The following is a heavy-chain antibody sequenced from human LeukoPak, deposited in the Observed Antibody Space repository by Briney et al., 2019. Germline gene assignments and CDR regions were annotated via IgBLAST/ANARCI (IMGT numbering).Heavy chain of an antibody. CDR2: INPSGGST. D-gene: IGHD2-21*01. J-gene: IGHJ4*01. CDR3: ARDYRVMGDY. V-gene: IGHV1-46*02. Sequence: ASVKVSCKASGYTFNTYGFSWVRQAPGQGLEWMGIINPSGGSTSYAQKFQGRVTMTRDTSTSTVYMELSSLRSEDTAVYYCARDYRVMGDYWGQGNLVTVS. CDR1: GYTFNTYG.